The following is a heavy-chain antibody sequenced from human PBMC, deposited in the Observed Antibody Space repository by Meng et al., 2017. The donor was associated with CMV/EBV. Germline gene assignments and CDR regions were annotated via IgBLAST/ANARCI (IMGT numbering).Heavy chain of an antibody. Sequence: GESLKISCKGSGYSFTSYWIGWVRQMPGKGPEWMGIIYPGDSDTRYSPSFQGQVTISADKSISTAYLQWSSLKASDTAMYYCARHVVKDGYYYYGMDVWGQGTTVTVSS. V-gene: IGHV5-51*01. CDR2: IYPGDSDT. CDR1: GYSFTSYW. J-gene: IGHJ6*02. CDR3: ARHVVKDGYYYYGMDV. D-gene: IGHD5-24*01.